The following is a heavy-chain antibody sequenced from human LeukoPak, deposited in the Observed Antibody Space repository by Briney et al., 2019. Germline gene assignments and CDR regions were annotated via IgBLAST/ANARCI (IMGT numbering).Heavy chain of an antibody. Sequence: ASVKVSCKASGYTFTSYDINWVRQAPGQGLEWMGWINPNSGGTNYAQKFQGRVTMTRDTSISTAYMELSRLRSDDTAVYYCARDWSYYGDLKYYFDYWGQGTLVTVSS. V-gene: IGHV1-2*02. CDR2: INPNSGGT. J-gene: IGHJ4*02. D-gene: IGHD4-17*01. CDR1: GYTFTSYD. CDR3: ARDWSYYGDLKYYFDY.